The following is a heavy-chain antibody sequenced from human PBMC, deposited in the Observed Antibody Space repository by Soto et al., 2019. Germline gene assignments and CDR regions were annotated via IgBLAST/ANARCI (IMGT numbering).Heavy chain of an antibody. J-gene: IGHJ5*02. Sequence: ASVKVSCTASGYTFTGYYMHWVRQAPGQGLEWMGWINPNSGGTNYAQKFQGWVTMTRDTSISTAYMELSRLRSDDTAVYYCARGHMSNDYIWGSYPELNNWFDPWGQGTLVTVSS. CDR3: ARGHMSNDYIWGSYPELNNWFDP. V-gene: IGHV1-2*04. CDR1: GYTFTGYY. CDR2: INPNSGGT. D-gene: IGHD3-16*02.